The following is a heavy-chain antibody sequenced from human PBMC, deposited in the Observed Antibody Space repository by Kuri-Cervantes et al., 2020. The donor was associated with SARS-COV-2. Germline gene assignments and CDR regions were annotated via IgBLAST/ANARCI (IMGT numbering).Heavy chain of an antibody. Sequence: LSLTCAASGFNFSRTDMHWVRQAPGKGLEWVAVISHDGKNKKCIASGKGRFTISRDNSKNTLYLQMSSLRAEDTAMYYCARDRIGVHDSWGQGTLVTVSS. CDR3: ARDRIGVHDS. V-gene: IGHV3-30*03. D-gene: IGHD2-15*01. J-gene: IGHJ4*02. CDR2: ISHDGKNK. CDR1: GFNFSRTD.